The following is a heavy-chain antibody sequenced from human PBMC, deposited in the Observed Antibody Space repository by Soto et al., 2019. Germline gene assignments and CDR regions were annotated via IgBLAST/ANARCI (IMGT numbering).Heavy chain of an antibody. V-gene: IGHV1-69*01. CDR1: GGIFSSYA. D-gene: IGHD1-1*01. CDR3: ARVGGIGAPQGTDY. J-gene: IGHJ4*02. Sequence: QVQLVQSGAEVKKPGSSVKVSCKASGGIFSSYAISWLRQAPGQWLEWMGAVIPILGQAYYAQDLQDRVSITKDESTRTTYMELSSLRSEDTAVYFCARVGGIGAPQGTDYWGQGSLVTVSS. CDR2: VIPILGQA.